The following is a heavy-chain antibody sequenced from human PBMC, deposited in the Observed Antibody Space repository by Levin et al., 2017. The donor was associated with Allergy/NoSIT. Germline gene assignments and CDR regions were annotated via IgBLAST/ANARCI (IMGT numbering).Heavy chain of an antibody. CDR1: VGSISSGGYY. D-gene: IGHD2-15*01. CDR2: IYYSGST. J-gene: IGHJ4*02. Sequence: SQTLSLTCTVSVGSISSGGYYWSRISQHPGKGLEWILYIYYSGSTYYNPSLKSRVTISVDTSKNQFSLKLSSVTAADTAVYYCARDRCSGGSCYSWVVWGQGTLVTVSS. CDR3: ARDRCSGGSCYSWVV. V-gene: IGHV4-31*03.